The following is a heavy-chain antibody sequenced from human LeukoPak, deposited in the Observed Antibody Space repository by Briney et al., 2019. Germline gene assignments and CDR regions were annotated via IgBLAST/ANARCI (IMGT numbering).Heavy chain of an antibody. CDR1: GFTFSSYS. D-gene: IGHD6-19*01. V-gene: IGHV3-48*04. Sequence: SGGSLRLSCAASGFTFSSYSMNWVRQAPGKGLEWVSYISSSSSTIYYADSVKGRFTISRDNAKNSLYLQMNSLRAEDTAVYYCARDQRYLVDSSGTQPYYYGMDVWGQGTTVTVSS. CDR3: ARDQRYLVDSSGTQPYYYGMDV. J-gene: IGHJ6*02. CDR2: ISSSSSTI.